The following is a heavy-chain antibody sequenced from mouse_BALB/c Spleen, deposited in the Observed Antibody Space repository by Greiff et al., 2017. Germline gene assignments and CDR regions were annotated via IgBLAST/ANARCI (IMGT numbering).Heavy chain of an antibody. CDR3: ARVTTVVATRAMDY. D-gene: IGHD1-1*01. CDR2: ISNLAYSI. CDR1: GFTFSDYG. V-gene: IGHV5-15*02. Sequence: EVQLEESGGGLVKPGGSRKLSCAASGFTFSDYGMAWVRQAPGKGPEWVAFISNLAYSIYYADTVTGRVTISRENAKNTLYLEMSSLRSEDTAMYDCARVTTVVATRAMDYWGQGTSVTVSS. J-gene: IGHJ4*01.